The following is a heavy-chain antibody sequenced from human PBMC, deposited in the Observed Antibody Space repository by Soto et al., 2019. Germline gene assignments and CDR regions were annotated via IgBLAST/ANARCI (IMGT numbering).Heavy chain of an antibody. CDR2: TYYRSKWYN. CDR1: GDSVSSNSAA. Sequence: PSQTLSLTCAISGDSVSSNSAAWNWIRQSPSRGLEWLGRTYYRSKWYNDYAVSVKSRITINPDASKNQFSLQLNSVTPEDTAVYYCARVWAYCSGGSCYYYGMDVWGQGTTVTVSS. D-gene: IGHD2-15*01. J-gene: IGHJ6*02. V-gene: IGHV6-1*01. CDR3: ARVWAYCSGGSCYYYGMDV.